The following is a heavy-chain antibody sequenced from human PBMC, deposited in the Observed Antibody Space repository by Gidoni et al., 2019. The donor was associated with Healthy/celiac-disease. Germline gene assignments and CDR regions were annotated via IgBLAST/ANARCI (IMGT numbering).Heavy chain of an antibody. CDR1: GFTFSGSA. CDR3: TRRGDPEGVDY. V-gene: IGHV3-73*02. CDR2: IRSKANSYAT. Sequence: EVQLVESGGGLVQPGGSLKLSCAASGFTFSGSAMHWVRQASGKGLEWVGRIRSKANSYATAYAASVKGRFTISRDDSKNTAYLQMNSLKTEDTAVYYCTRRGDPEGVDYWGQGTLVTVSS. D-gene: IGHD3-10*01. J-gene: IGHJ4*02.